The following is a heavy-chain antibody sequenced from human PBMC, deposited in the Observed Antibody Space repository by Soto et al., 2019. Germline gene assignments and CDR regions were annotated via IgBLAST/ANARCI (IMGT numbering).Heavy chain of an antibody. D-gene: IGHD2-15*01. CDR2: MNPDSGHA. J-gene: IGHJ5*02. CDR1: GYTFTNSD. Sequence: ASVKVYCKASGYTFTNSDINWVRQAPGQGLEWMGWMNPDSGHAAYAQKFQGRVTLTTSTSTSTVYMEMRSLGSEDTAVYYCARRPHCSGGICYYGLDTGGQGTLVTVSS. V-gene: IGHV1-8*01. CDR3: ARRPHCSGGICYYGLDT.